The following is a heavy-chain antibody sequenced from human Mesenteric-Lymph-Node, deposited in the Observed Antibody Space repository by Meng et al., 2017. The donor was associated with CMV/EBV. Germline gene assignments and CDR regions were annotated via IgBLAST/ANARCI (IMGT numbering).Heavy chain of an antibody. Sequence: SETLSLTCTVSGGSISSYYWGWIRQPPGKGLEWIGTIYYNGDTYSNPSLKSRVTISVDTSKNRFSLTLSSVTAADTAVYYCARVPFVVVPSAIRTRHYYNGMDVWGQGTTVTVSS. CDR2: IYYNGDT. V-gene: IGHV4-59*12. CDR3: ARVPFVVVPSAIRTRHYYNGMDV. J-gene: IGHJ6*02. D-gene: IGHD2-2*02. CDR1: GGSISSYY.